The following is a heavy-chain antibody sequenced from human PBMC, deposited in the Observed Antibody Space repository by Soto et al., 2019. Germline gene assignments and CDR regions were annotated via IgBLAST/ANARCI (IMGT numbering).Heavy chain of an antibody. D-gene: IGHD3-10*01. CDR2: IYSGGST. Sequence: GGSLRLSCAASGFTVSSNYMSWARQAPGKGLEWVSVIYSGGSTYYADSVKGRFTISRDNSKNTLYLQMNSLRAEDTAVYYCAREGGYGSGISYYYGMDVWGQGTTVTVSS. V-gene: IGHV3-53*01. J-gene: IGHJ6*02. CDR1: GFTVSSNY. CDR3: AREGGYGSGISYYYGMDV.